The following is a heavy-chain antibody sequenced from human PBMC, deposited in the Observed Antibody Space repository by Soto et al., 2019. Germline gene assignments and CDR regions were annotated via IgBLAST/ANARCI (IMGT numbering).Heavy chain of an antibody. J-gene: IGHJ4*02. Sequence: SGPTLVNPTQTLTLTCTFSGFSLSTSGVGVGLIRQPPGKALEWLALIYWDDDKRYSPSLKSRLTITKDTSKNQVVLTMTNMDPVDTATYYCARTYYYDSSGYYNYWGQGTLVTVSS. CDR1: GFSLSTSGVG. CDR2: IYWDDDK. CDR3: ARTYYYDSSGYYNY. V-gene: IGHV2-5*02. D-gene: IGHD3-22*01.